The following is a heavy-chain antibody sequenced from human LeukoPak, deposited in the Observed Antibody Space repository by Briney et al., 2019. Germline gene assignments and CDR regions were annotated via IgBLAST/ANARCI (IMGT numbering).Heavy chain of an antibody. D-gene: IGHD5-18*01. CDR2: ISASNSTI. Sequence: GGSLRLSCAASGFIFSSYSMNWVRQAPGKGLEWVSYISASNSTIYYADSVKGRLTISRDNAKNSLYLQMDSLRAEDTAVYYCAKAGSYGGFDYWGQGTLVIVSS. V-gene: IGHV3-48*01. CDR3: AKAGSYGGFDY. CDR1: GFIFSSYS. J-gene: IGHJ4*02.